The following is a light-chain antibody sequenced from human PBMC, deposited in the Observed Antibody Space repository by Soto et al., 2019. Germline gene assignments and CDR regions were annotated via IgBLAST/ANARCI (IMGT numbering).Light chain of an antibody. CDR3: CSDAVSSTWV. CDR1: SSDVGRFQV. J-gene: IGLJ3*02. Sequence: QSVLTQPASVSGSPGQSITLSCSATSSDVGRFQVVSWYQHHPGKAPKVMIYEDTKRPSGISNRFSGSKSVNTASLTISGLQAENVASYYCCSDAVSSTWVFGGGTKVTVL. CDR2: EDT. V-gene: IGLV2-23*01.